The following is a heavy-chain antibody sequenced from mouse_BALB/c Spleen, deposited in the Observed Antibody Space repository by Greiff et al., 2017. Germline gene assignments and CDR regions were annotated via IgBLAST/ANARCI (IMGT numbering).Heavy chain of an antibody. CDR1: GFTFSSFG. V-gene: IGHV5-17*02. J-gene: IGHJ2*01. CDR2: ISSGSSTI. D-gene: IGHD1-2*01. CDR3: VRTATDYFDY. Sequence: VQLKESGGGLVQPGGSRKLSCAASGFTFSSFGMHWVRQAPEKGLEWVAYISSGSSTIYYADTVKGRFTISRDNPKNTLFLQMTSLRSEDTAMYYCVRTATDYFDYWGQGTTLTVSS.